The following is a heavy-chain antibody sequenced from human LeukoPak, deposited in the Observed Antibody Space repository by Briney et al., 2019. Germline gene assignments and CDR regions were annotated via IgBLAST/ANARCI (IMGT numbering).Heavy chain of an antibody. CDR1: GGPISSSSYY. CDR2: IYYSGST. J-gene: IGHJ4*02. V-gene: IGHV4-39*07. Sequence: SETLSLTCTVSGGPISSSSYYWGWIRQPPGKGLEWIGSIYYSGSTYYNPSLKSRVTISVDTSKNQFSLKLSSVTAADTAVYYCARGPRVVIHADDWGQGTLVTVSS. D-gene: IGHD4-23*01. CDR3: ARGPRVVIHADD.